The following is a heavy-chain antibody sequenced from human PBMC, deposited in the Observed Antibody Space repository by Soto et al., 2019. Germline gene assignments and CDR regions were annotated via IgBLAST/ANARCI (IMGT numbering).Heavy chain of an antibody. CDR2: ISHDGKAV. D-gene: IGHD6-19*01. Sequence: QVQLVESGGGVVQPGRSLTLSCAASGFTFSDYGMHWVRQVPGERPEWVGVISHDGKAVYYADFVKGRLTITRDNSRNTLYLQVNSLRNADTAVYYCARESTKFASGWYFDDWGQGTLVTVSS. V-gene: IGHV3-30*03. CDR1: GFTFSDYG. CDR3: ARESTKFASGWYFDD. J-gene: IGHJ4*02.